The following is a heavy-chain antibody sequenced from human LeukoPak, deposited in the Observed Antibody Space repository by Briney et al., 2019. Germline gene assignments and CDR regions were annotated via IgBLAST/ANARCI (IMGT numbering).Heavy chain of an antibody. CDR2: ISSNGGST. J-gene: IGHJ3*02. CDR3: AREDASAFDI. CDR1: GFTFSSYA. D-gene: IGHD2-2*01. V-gene: IGHV3-64*01. Sequence: GGSLRLSCAASGFTFSSYAMHWVRQAPGKGLEYVSAISSNGGSTYYANSVKGRFTISRDNSKNTLYLQMGSLRAEDMAVYYCAREDASAFDIWGQGTMVTVSS.